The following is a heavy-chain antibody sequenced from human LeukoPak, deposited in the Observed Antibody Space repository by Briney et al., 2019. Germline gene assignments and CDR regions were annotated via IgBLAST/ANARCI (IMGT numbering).Heavy chain of an antibody. CDR3: ARRIVVTRGFDY. CDR2: IYYSGST. D-gene: IGHD4-23*01. V-gene: IGHV4-39*01. Sequence: KAAETLSLTRTVSGGSISSSSYYWGWIRQPPGKGLEWIGSIYYSGSTYYNPSLKSRVTISVDTSKNQFSLKLSSVTAADTAVYYCARRIVVTRGFDYWGQGTLVTVSS. CDR1: GGSISSSSYY. J-gene: IGHJ4*02.